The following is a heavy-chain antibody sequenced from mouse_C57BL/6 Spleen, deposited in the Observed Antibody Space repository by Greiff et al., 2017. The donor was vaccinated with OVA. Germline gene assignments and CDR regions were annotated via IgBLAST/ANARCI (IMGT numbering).Heavy chain of an antibody. CDR3: ARSYGSSYNYFDY. D-gene: IGHD1-1*01. CDR2: INPSSGYT. J-gene: IGHJ2*01. Sequence: VKLMESGAELARPGASVKMSCKASGYTFTSYTMHWVKQRPGQGLEWIGYINPSSGYTKYNQKFKDKATLTADKSSSTAYMQLSSLTSEDSAVYYCARSYGSSYNYFDYWGQGTTLTVSS. V-gene: IGHV1-4*01. CDR1: GYTFTSYT.